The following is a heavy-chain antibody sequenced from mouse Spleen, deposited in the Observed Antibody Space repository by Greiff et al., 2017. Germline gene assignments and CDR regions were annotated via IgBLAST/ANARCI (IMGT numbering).Heavy chain of an antibody. V-gene: IGHV5-17*01. D-gene: IGHD2-14*01. CDR1: GFTFSDYG. CDR2: ISSGSSTI. CDR3: ATYYRYDFDY. Sequence: EVKLMESGGGLVKPGGSLKLSCAASGFTFSDYGMHWVRQAPEKGLEWVAYISSGSSTIYYADTVKGRFTISRDNAKNTLFLQMTSLRSEDTAMYYCATYYRYDFDYWGQGTTLTVSS. J-gene: IGHJ2*01.